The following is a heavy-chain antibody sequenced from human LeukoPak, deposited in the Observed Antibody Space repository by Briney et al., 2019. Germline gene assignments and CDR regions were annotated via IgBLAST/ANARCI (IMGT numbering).Heavy chain of an antibody. CDR1: GFTFSSYG. V-gene: IGHV3-30*02. CDR2: MRYDGSTE. CDR3: AKGYCSGTSCYSGLD. D-gene: IGHD2-2*01. Sequence: GGSLRLSCVASGFTFSSYGMHWVRQAPGKGLEWVAFMRYDGSTEYYAESVKGRFTISRDNSKNTPSLQMNSLRPEDTALYYCAKGYCSGTSCYSGLDWGQGTLVTVSS. J-gene: IGHJ4*02.